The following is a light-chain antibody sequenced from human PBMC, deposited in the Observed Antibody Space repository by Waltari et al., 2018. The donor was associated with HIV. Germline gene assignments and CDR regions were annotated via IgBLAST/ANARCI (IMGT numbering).Light chain of an antibody. CDR3: AVWDDILTTWV. CDR2: RSN. J-gene: IGLJ3*02. CDR1: SSVSGSNY. Sequence: QSVLTQPPSASGTPGQRVTMSCSGSSSVSGSNYVYCYQQFPGTAPKLLIYRSNPLPLWVPDRLSGSMSGTLASLAISGLRSEDEADYYCAVWDDILTTWVFGGGTKLTVL. V-gene: IGLV1-47*01.